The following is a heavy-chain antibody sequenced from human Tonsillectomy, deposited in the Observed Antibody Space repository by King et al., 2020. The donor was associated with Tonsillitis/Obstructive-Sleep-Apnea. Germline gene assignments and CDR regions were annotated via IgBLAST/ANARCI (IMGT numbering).Heavy chain of an antibody. CDR3: ARDWDYMDV. D-gene: IGHD3-16*01. J-gene: IGHJ6*03. Sequence: QLVQSGGGLVKPGGSLRLSCAASGFTFSSYSMNWVRQAPGKGLEWVSSIYSSSSYIYYAESVKGRVTISRDNAKNSLYLQMNSLRAEDTAVYYCARDWDYMDVWGKGTTVTVSS. CDR1: GFTFSSYS. CDR2: IYSSSSYI. V-gene: IGHV3-21*01.